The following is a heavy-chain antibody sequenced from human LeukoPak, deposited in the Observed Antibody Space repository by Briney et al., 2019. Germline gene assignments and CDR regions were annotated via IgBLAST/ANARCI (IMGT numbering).Heavy chain of an antibody. D-gene: IGHD3-16*01. CDR1: GFTVSTNY. Sequence: GGSLRLSCAASGFTVSTNYMSWVRQAPGKGLDWVSVVHSGGGTYYADSVKGRFTISRDNSKNTLYLQMNSLRVEDTAVYYCARGGAFDVWGQGTMVTVSS. CDR3: ARGGAFDV. V-gene: IGHV3-53*01. CDR2: VHSGGGT. J-gene: IGHJ3*01.